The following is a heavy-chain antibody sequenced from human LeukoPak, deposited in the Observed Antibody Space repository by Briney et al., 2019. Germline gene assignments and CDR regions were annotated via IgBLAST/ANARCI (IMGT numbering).Heavy chain of an antibody. CDR1: GFTFSSYA. V-gene: IGHV3-30-3*01. CDR2: ISYGGSNK. J-gene: IGHJ4*02. Sequence: GGSLRLSCAASGFTFSSYAMHWVRQAPGKGLEWVAVISYGGSNKYYADSVKGRFTISRDNSKNTLYLQMNSLRAEDTAVYYCARGLREWELLGVSNFDYWGQGTLVTVSS. CDR3: ARGLREWELLGVSNFDY. D-gene: IGHD1-26*01.